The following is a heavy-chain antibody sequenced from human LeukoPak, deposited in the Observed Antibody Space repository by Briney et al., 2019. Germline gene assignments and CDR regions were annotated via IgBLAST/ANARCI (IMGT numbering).Heavy chain of an antibody. CDR3: ARDPLNWFDP. Sequence: SETLSLTCAVYGGSFSGYYWSWIRQPPGKGLEWIGEINHSGSTNYNPSLKSRVTISVDTSKNQFSLKLSSVTAADTAVYYCARDPLNWFDPWSQGTLVTVSS. J-gene: IGHJ5*02. CDR1: GGSFSGYY. V-gene: IGHV4-34*01. CDR2: INHSGST.